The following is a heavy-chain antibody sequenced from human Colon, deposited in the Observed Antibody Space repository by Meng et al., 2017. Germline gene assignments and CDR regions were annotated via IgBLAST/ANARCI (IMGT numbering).Heavy chain of an antibody. CDR2: ISGYNGDT. CDR1: GYIFRSYG. J-gene: IGHJ1*01. Sequence: QVQLVQFGTEGKKPGASVKVSCKASGYIFRSYGFSWVRQAPGQGLEWMGWISGYNGDTYYAQKFQDRVTMTTDTTTSTAYMELRSLRSDDTAVYYCARDGKIALAETPSAEYFQHWGQGTLVTVSS. CDR3: ARDGKIALAETPSAEYFQH. V-gene: IGHV1-18*01. D-gene: IGHD6-19*01.